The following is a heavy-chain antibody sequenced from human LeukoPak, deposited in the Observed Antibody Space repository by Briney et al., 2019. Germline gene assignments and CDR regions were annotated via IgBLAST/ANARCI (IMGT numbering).Heavy chain of an antibody. CDR2: IYPYSGDT. D-gene: IGHD6-6*01. CDR1: GYTLTGYY. V-gene: IGHV1-2*02. J-gene: IGHJ3*02. CDR3: ARDRNSGSSLDI. Sequence: ASVKVSCKASGYTLTGYYIHWVRQPPAQGLEWMGWIYPYSGDTNYAQNFQGRVTMTRDTAISTAYMELSSLKSDDTAVYYCARDRNSGSSLDIWGQGTMLTVSS.